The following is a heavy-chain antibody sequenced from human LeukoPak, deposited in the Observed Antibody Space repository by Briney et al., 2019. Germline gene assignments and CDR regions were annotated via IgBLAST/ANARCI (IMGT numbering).Heavy chain of an antibody. D-gene: IGHD4-17*01. V-gene: IGHV4-30-4*08. Sequence: SETLSLTCSVSGASVSRSPSFWGWIRQPPGKGLEWIGYIYYSGSTYYNPSLKSRVTISVDTSKNQFSLKLCSVTAADTAVYYCARGGGDYSGYYYGMDVWGQGTTVTVSS. CDR2: IYYSGST. CDR1: GASVSRSPSF. CDR3: ARGGGDYSGYYYGMDV. J-gene: IGHJ6*02.